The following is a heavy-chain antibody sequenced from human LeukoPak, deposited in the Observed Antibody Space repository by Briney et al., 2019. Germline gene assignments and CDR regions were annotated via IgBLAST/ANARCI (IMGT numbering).Heavy chain of an antibody. D-gene: IGHD2-2*01. V-gene: IGHV1-2*02. J-gene: IGHJ3*02. CDR2: INPNSGGT. Sequence: ASVKVSCKASGYTFTGYYLHWVRQAPGPGLEWMGCINPNSGGTNFAQKFQARVTMTRDTSINTAYMELSRLRSDDTAVYYCARLVVVVPADTDAFNIWGQGTMVTVSS. CDR3: ARLVVVVPADTDAFNI. CDR1: GYTFTGYY.